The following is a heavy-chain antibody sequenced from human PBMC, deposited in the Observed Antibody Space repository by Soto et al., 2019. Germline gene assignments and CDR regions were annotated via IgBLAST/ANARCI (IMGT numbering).Heavy chain of an antibody. CDR1: GFTFSSYS. D-gene: IGHD3-10*01. V-gene: IGHV3-21*01. J-gene: IGHJ3*02. CDR3: ARDTYMVRGVTPSEHDALDI. CDR2: ISSSSSYI. Sequence: GGSLRLSCAASGFTFSSYSMNWVRQAPGKGLEWVSSISSSSSYIYYADSVKGRFTISRDNAKNSLYLQMNSLRAEDTAVYYCARDTYMVRGVTPSEHDALDIWGQGTMVTVSS.